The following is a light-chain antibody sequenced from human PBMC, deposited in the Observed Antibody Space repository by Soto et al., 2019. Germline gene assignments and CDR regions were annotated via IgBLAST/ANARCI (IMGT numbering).Light chain of an antibody. CDR2: YMS. V-gene: IGKV3-11*01. J-gene: IGKJ1*01. Sequence: EIVLTQSPATLSSSPGETATLSCRASQYVGTRLAWYQHKPGQAPRLLIYYMSKRATGIPARFSGSGSGTDFTLTISSLAPEDFGVYYCHQRQSWPRTFGQGTKVDIK. CDR1: QYVGTR. CDR3: HQRQSWPRT.